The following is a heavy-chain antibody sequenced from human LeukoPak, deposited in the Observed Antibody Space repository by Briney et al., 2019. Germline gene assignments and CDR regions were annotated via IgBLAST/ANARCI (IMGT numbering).Heavy chain of an antibody. CDR2: IIPIFGTA. CDR3: AGLGYCSSTSCYSDYYYYMDV. V-gene: IGHV1-69*13. Sequence: ASVKVSCKDSGGTFSSYAISWVRQAPGQGLEWMGGIIPIFGTANYAQKFQGRVTITADESMSTAYMELSSLRSEDTAVYYCAGLGYCSSTSCYSDYYYYMDVWGKGTTVTVSS. D-gene: IGHD2-2*01. J-gene: IGHJ6*03. CDR1: GGTFSSYA.